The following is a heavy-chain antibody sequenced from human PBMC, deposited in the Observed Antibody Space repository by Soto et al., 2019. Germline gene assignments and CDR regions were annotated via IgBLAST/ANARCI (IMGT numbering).Heavy chain of an antibody. D-gene: IGHD1-26*01. J-gene: IGHJ4*02. V-gene: IGHV3-30-3*01. Sequence: ESGGGVVQPGRSLRLSCAASGFTFSSYAMHWVRQAPGKGLEWVAVISYDGSNKYYADSVKGRFTISRDNSKNTLYLQVNSLRAEDTAVYYCARGAGGYFDYWGQGTLVTVSS. CDR3: ARGAGGYFDY. CDR1: GFTFSSYA. CDR2: ISYDGSNK.